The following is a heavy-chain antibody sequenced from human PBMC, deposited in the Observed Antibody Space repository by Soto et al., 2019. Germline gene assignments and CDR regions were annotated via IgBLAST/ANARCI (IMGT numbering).Heavy chain of an antibody. CDR3: AKDIYVVPRRTYAS. CDR2: ISTSGGST. V-gene: IGHV3-23*01. CDR1: GFTFSSYD. D-gene: IGHD2-2*01. J-gene: IGHJ5*02. Sequence: GGSLRLSCAASGFTFSSYDMSWVRQAPGKGLEWVSAISTSGGSTNYADSVKGRFTISRDNSKNTLNLNMNSLRAEDTAVYYCAKDIYVVPRRTYASWGQGTLVTVSS.